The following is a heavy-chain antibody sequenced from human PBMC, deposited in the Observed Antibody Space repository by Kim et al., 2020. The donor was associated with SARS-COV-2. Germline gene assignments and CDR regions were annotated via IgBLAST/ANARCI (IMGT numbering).Heavy chain of an antibody. D-gene: IGHD3-10*01. Sequence: GGSLRLSCTASGFTFGDYAMSWFRQAPGKGLEWVGFIRSKAYGGTTEYAASVKGRFTISRDDSKSIAYLQMNSPKTEDTAVYYCTRVKEAGWFGELSPYDYWGQGTLVTVSS. CDR1: GFTFGDYA. V-gene: IGHV3-49*03. CDR3: TRVKEAGWFGELSPYDY. CDR2: IRSKAYGGTT. J-gene: IGHJ4*02.